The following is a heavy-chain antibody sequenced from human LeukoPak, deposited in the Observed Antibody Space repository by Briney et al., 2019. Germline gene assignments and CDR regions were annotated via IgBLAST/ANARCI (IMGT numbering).Heavy chain of an antibody. J-gene: IGHJ4*02. CDR2: INQSVTT. V-gene: IGHV4-34*01. CDR1: GESFSGDY. CDR3: ARGPSHGGKYRGFFDH. Sequence: KPSETLSLTSAVYGESFSGDYWSWIRHPPGKGLEWMGEINQSVTTNYSPSLKSRVSISVDPSKNQFSLRLNSVNAADTAVYFCARGPSHGGKYRGFFDHWGQGTLVTVSS. D-gene: IGHD4-23*01.